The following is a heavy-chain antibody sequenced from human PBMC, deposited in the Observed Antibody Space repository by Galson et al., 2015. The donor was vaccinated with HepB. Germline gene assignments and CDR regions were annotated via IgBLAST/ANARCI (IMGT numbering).Heavy chain of an antibody. V-gene: IGHV3-30-3*01. D-gene: IGHD1-26*01. J-gene: IGHJ6*02. Sequence: SLRLSCAASGFTFSSYAMHWVRQAPGKGLEWVAVISYDRSNKYYADSLKGRFTVSRDNSKNTLYLQMNSLRAEDTAVYYCARFYQVGATFGPENYYDYGMDVWGQGTTVTVSS. CDR2: ISYDRSNK. CDR3: ARFYQVGATFGPENYYDYGMDV. CDR1: GFTFSSYA.